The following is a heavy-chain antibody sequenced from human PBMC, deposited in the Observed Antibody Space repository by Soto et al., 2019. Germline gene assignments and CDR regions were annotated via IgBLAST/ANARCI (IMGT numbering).Heavy chain of an antibody. J-gene: IGHJ6*02. D-gene: IGHD6-13*01. Sequence: PSETLSLTCTVSGASMESYYWSWIRQPPGKGLEWIGIIYYSGTTYYNPSLKSRVTISVDTSKNQFSLKLSSVTAADTAVYYCARRGSSSWQPGYYYYGMDVWGQGTTVTVSS. V-gene: IGHV4-59*05. CDR1: GASMESYY. CDR2: IYYSGTT. CDR3: ARRGSSSWQPGYYYYGMDV.